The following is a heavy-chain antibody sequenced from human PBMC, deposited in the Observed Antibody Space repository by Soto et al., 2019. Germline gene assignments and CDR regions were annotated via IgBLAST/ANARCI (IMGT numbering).Heavy chain of an antibody. Sequence: SQTLSLTCAISGDSVSSNSAAWNWIRQSPSRGLEWLGRTYYRSKWYNDYAVSVKSRITINPDTSKNQFSLQLNSVTPEDTAVYYCARDPGGPYSSSWYGSYYYYGMDVWGQGTTVTAP. CDR3: ARDPGGPYSSSWYGSYYYYGMDV. CDR1: GDSVSSNSAA. J-gene: IGHJ6*02. V-gene: IGHV6-1*01. D-gene: IGHD6-13*01. CDR2: TYYRSKWYN.